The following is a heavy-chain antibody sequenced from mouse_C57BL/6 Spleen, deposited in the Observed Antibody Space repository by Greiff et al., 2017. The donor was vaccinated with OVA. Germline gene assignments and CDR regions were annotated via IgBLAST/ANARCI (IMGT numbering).Heavy chain of an antibody. CDR1: GYAFTNYL. CDR3: ARSAYYYGSDY. D-gene: IGHD1-1*01. Sequence: QVQLQQSGAELVRPGTSVKVSCKASGYAFTNYLIEWVKQRPGQGLEWIGVINPGSGGTNYNEKFKGKATLTADKSSSTAYMQLSSLTSEDSAVYFCARSAYYYGSDYWGQGTTLTVSS. J-gene: IGHJ2*01. V-gene: IGHV1-54*01. CDR2: INPGSGGT.